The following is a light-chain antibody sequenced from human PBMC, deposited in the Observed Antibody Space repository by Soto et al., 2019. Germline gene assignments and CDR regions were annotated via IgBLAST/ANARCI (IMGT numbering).Light chain of an antibody. CDR2: SAS. J-gene: IGKJ1*01. CDR1: QSVNSN. V-gene: IGKV3-15*01. CDR3: QQYNSWPGP. Sequence: EIVMTQSTASLSVSPGERATLSCRASQSVNSNLAWYHQKPGHAPRILIYSASSRDTSIPARFSGSGSGTEFTLTITRMQSEDFAVYSCQQYNSWPGPFGQGTKFDIK.